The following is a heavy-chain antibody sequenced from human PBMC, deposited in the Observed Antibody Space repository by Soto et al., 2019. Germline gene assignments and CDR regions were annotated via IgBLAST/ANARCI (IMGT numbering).Heavy chain of an antibody. D-gene: IGHD1-1*01. CDR2: IYATGPT. CDR1: GASISGFY. CDR3: VRDGTKTLRDWFDP. V-gene: IGHV4-4*07. Sequence: SEALSLTCSVSGASISGFYWSWIRKSAGKGLEWIGRIYATGPTDYNPSLKSRVMMSVDTSKKQFSLKLRSVTAADTAVYYCVRDGTKTLRDWFDPWGQGISVTVSS. J-gene: IGHJ5*02.